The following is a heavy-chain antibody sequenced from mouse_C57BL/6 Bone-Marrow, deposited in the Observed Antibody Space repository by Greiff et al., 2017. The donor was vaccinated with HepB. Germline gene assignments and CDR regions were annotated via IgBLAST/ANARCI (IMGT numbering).Heavy chain of an antibody. CDR3: ARRPLHYYGSSPWFAY. CDR2: ISYDGSN. D-gene: IGHD1-1*01. Sequence: ESGPGLVKPSQSLSLTCSVTGYSITSGYYWNWIRQFPGNKLEWMGYISYDGSNNYNPSLKNRISITRDTSKNQFFLKLNSVTTEDTATYYCARRPLHYYGSSPWFAYWGQGTLVTVSA. CDR1: GYSITSGYY. V-gene: IGHV3-6*01. J-gene: IGHJ3*01.